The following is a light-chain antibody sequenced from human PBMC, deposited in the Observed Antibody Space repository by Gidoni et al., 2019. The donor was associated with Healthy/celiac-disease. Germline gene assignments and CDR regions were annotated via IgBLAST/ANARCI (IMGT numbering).Light chain of an antibody. CDR1: QRVSSN. CDR2: GAS. CDR3: QQYNNWPPLLT. V-gene: IGKV3-15*01. Sequence: EIVMTQSQATLSVSPGERATLSCRASQRVSSNLAWYQQKPGQAPRLLIYGASTRATGIPARVSGSGSGTEFTLTISSLQSEDFAVYYCQQYNNWPPLLTFGGGTKVEIK. J-gene: IGKJ4*01.